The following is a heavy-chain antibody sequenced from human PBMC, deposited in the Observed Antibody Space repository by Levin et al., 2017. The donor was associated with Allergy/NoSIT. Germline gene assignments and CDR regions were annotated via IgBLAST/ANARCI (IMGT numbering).Heavy chain of an antibody. CDR1: GFAVSSNP. D-gene: IGHD2-8*01. CDR2: IYAGGST. V-gene: IGHV3-53*01. J-gene: IGHJ4*02. CDR3: SLQRGPGVEARFES. Sequence: PGGSLRLSCAASGFAVSSNPISWVRQAPGNRLEWVSVIYAGGSTYYADSVRGRFTISRDNSKNTVFLQTTSLRAEDTAVYYCSLQRGPGVEARFESWGQGTLVTVSS.